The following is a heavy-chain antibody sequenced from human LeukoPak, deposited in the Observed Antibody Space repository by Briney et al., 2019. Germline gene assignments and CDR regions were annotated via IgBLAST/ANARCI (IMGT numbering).Heavy chain of an antibody. J-gene: IGHJ5*02. Sequence: GASVKVSCKASGYTFTSYGISWVRQAPGQGLEWTGWISAYNGNTNYAQKLQGRVTMTTDTSTSTAYMELRSLRSDDTAVYYCASTGYSSGWYPWFDPWGQGTLVTVSS. CDR2: ISAYNGNT. CDR1: GYTFTSYG. D-gene: IGHD6-19*01. CDR3: ASTGYSSGWYPWFDP. V-gene: IGHV1-18*01.